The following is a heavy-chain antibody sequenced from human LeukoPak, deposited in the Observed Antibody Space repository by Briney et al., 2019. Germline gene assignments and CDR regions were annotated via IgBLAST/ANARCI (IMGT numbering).Heavy chain of an antibody. CDR1: GFTFSSYS. J-gene: IGHJ4*02. CDR2: MSSSSSTI. Sequence: GGSLRLSCAASGFTFSSYSMYWVRQAPGKGLEWVSDMSSSSSTIYYADSVKGRFTISRDNAKNSLYLQMNSLRDEDTAVYYCARVAPISLDYNDSSGYHLVDYWGQGTLVTVSS. CDR3: ARVAPISLDYNDSSGYHLVDY. D-gene: IGHD3-22*01. V-gene: IGHV3-48*02.